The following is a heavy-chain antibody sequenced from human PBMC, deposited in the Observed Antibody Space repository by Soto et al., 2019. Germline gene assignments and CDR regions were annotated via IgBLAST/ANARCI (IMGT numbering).Heavy chain of an antibody. J-gene: IGHJ6*02. CDR3: ANPYCSSTSCYHYYYAMDV. D-gene: IGHD2-2*01. V-gene: IGHV3-23*01. Sequence: EVQLLESGGGLEQPGGSLRLSCAASGFTFSSYAMSWVRQAPGKGLEWVSAISGSGGSTDYADSVKGRFTISRDNSKNKLYLQMNSLRAEDTAVYYCANPYCSSTSCYHYYYAMDVWGQGTTVTVSS. CDR2: ISGSGGST. CDR1: GFTFSSYA.